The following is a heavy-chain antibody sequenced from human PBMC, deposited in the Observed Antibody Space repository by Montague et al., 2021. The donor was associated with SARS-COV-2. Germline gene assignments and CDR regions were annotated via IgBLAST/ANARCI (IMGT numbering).Heavy chain of an antibody. Sequence: PALVEPTQTLTLTCTFSGFSLSTSGMCVSWIRQPPGKALEWLALIDWDDDKYYSTSLKTRLTISKDTSKNQVVLTMTNMDPVDTATYYCARTSVEMATIGAYYYYGMDVWGQGTTVTVSS. J-gene: IGHJ6*02. CDR2: IDWDDDK. CDR3: ARTSVEMATIGAYYYYGMDV. CDR1: GFSLSTSGMC. V-gene: IGHV2-70*01. D-gene: IGHD5-24*01.